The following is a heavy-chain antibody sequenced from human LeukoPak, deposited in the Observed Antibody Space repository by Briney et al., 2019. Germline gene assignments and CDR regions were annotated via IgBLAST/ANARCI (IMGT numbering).Heavy chain of an antibody. CDR1: GFTFSSYG. J-gene: IGHJ4*02. D-gene: IGHD4-11*01. V-gene: IGHV3-7*01. CDR2: IKQDGSEK. CDR3: AREDHSKYEY. Sequence: GGSLRLSCAASGFTFSSYGMHWVRQAPGKGLEWVASIKQDGSEKFYVDSMKGRFSISRDNAKNSLYLQINSLRAEDTAVYYCAREDHSKYEYWGQGNLVTVSS.